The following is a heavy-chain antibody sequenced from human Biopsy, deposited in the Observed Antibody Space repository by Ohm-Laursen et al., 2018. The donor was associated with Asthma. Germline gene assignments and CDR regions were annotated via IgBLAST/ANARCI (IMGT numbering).Heavy chain of an antibody. CDR3: ASDFPKDYVRYNFQF. V-gene: IGHV1-24*01. CDR2: HDHEEGGT. Sequence: ASVKVSCKISGYSLTDLSTHWVRQAPGQGLEWMGGHDHEEGGTVNARRFQGRVTMAEDTSTDTAYMELSSLSSDDTAVYYCASDFPKDYVRYNFQFWGQGTLVTVSS. D-gene: IGHD4-17*01. J-gene: IGHJ4*02. CDR1: GYSLTDLS.